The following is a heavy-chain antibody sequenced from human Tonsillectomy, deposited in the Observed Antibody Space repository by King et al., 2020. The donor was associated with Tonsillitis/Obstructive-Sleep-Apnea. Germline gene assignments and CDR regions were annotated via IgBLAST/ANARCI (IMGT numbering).Heavy chain of an antibody. V-gene: IGHV3-15*07. J-gene: IGHJ6*02. Sequence: VQLVESGGGLVKPGGSLRLSCAASGFTFSDVWMNWVRQAPGKGLEWVGRIKNKRDGGTTDYAAPVKGRFTISRDDSKNTVYLQMNSLQTEDRAVYYCTRSPHGSGSPWGYFYYGMDVWGQGTPVTVSS. CDR2: IKNKRDGGTT. CDR3: TRSPHGSGSPWGYFYYGMDV. CDR1: GFTFSDVW. D-gene: IGHD3-10*01.